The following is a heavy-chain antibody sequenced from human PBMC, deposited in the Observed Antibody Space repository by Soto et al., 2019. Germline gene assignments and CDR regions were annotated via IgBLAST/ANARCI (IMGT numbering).Heavy chain of an antibody. Sequence: GSLRLSFAASGFAFSSYSMNWVRQAPGKGLEWVSSISSSSSYIYYADSVKGRFTISRDNAKNSLYLQMNSLRAEDTAVYCCARDRPSSSPQFDYWGQGTLVTVSS. CDR1: GFAFSSYS. CDR3: ARDRPSSSPQFDY. V-gene: IGHV3-21*01. CDR2: ISSSSSYI. D-gene: IGHD6-6*01. J-gene: IGHJ4*02.